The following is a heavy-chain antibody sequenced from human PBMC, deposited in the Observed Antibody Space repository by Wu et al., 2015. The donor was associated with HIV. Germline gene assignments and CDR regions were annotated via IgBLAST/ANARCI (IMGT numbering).Heavy chain of an antibody. Sequence: QVQLVQSGAEVKKPGASVKVSCKASGYTFTGYYMHWVRQAPGQGLEWMGWIIPHNGDTDLAPNVQSRVTMSTDASANMAYMELRTLTSDDTAMYYCASRANYGGTSFGGFALDTWGQGTMVIVST. V-gene: IGHV1-2*02. CDR3: ASRANYGGTSFGGFALDT. CDR1: GYTFTGYY. D-gene: IGHD3-16*01. J-gene: IGHJ3*02. CDR2: IIPHNGDT.